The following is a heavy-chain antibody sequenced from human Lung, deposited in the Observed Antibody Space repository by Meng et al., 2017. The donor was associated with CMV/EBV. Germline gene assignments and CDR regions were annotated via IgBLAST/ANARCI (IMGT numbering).Heavy chain of an antibody. V-gene: IGHV1-2*02. CDR2: INPNSGGT. J-gene: IGHJ6*02. Sequence: ASXXVSCKASGYTFTGYYIHWVRQAPGQGLEWMGWINPNSGGTNYALKFQGRVTMTRDTSINTAYMELSRLRSDDTAVYYCARELEQQLSVMDVWGQGTAVTVSS. D-gene: IGHD6-13*01. CDR1: GYTFTGYY. CDR3: ARELEQQLSVMDV.